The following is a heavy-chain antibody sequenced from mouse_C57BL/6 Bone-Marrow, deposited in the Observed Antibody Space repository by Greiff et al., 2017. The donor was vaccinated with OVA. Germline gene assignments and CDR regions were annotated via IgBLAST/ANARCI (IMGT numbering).Heavy chain of an antibody. CDR1: GFTFSSYG. J-gene: IGHJ3*01. CDR2: ISSGGSYT. D-gene: IGHD2-12*01. V-gene: IGHV5-6*02. CDR3: ARHPLRPWFAY. Sequence: DVMLVESGGDLVKPGGSLKLSCAASGFTFSSYGMSWVRQTPDKRLEWVATISSGGSYTYYPDSVKGRFTISRDNAKNTLYLQMSSLKSEDTAMYYCARHPLRPWFAYWGQGTLVTVSA.